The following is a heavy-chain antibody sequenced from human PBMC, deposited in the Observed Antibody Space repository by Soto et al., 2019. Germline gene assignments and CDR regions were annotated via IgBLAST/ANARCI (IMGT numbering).Heavy chain of an antibody. V-gene: IGHV1-18*01. D-gene: IGHD3-3*02. CDR1: GYTFTSDG. Sequence: GASVKVSCKASGYTFTSDGISGVRQAPGQGLEWMGWISAYNGNTNYAQKLQGRVTMTTDTSTSTAYMELRSLRSDDTAVYYCARDLGISIPGYYFDYWGQGTLVTVSS. J-gene: IGHJ4*02. CDR3: ARDLGISIPGYYFDY. CDR2: ISAYNGNT.